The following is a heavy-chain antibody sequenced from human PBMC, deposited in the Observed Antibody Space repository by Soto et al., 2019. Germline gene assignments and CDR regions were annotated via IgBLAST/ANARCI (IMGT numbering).Heavy chain of an antibody. CDR3: AKNQERELPRVIDF. CDR2: MSGISSTT. CDR1: GLTFSNYA. J-gene: IGHJ4*02. D-gene: IGHD1-7*01. V-gene: IGHV3-23*01. Sequence: LRLSCATSGLTFSNYAMSWVRQAPGGGLEWVSSMSGISSTTYYADSVRGRFTISRDRSENTLYLQMSSLRAEDTALYYCAKNQERELPRVIDFWGQGTLVTVSS.